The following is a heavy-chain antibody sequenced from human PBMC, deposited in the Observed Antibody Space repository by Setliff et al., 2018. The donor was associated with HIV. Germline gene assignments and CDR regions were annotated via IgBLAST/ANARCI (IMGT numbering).Heavy chain of an antibody. J-gene: IGHJ3*02. D-gene: IGHD5-12*01. CDR1: GDPINSHY. CDR2: ISYNEYT. V-gene: IGHV4-59*08. CDR3: ARVVPREVAPGGFDI. Sequence: PSETLSLTCTVSGDPINSHYWSWIRQPPGEGLEWIGHISYNEYTNYNPSLKSRVTISLDTSKKHFSLKLTSVTAADTAVYFCARVVPREVAPGGFDIWGQGTMVTVSS.